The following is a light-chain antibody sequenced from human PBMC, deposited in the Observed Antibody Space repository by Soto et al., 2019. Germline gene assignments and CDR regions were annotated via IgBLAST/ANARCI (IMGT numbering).Light chain of an antibody. CDR1: QSVGNSS. CDR2: DIR. V-gene: IGKV3-20*01. Sequence: DIVLTQSPSSLSFSPGERAPLSLSARQSVGNSSLGWYNQKPGQAPRLVIFDIRNRATGIPDRLSGSGSRTACTDSILRLGPLQSAVFSSHLCRRSPSNITFGQGTRLEIK. CDR3: HLCRRSPSNIT. J-gene: IGKJ5*01.